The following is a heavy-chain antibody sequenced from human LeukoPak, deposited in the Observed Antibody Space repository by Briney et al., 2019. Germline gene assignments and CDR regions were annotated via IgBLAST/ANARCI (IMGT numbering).Heavy chain of an antibody. CDR1: GYAFTSFG. Sequence: ASVKVSCKASGYAFTSFGITWVRQAPGQGLEWMGWISAYNGNTNYAQKLQGRVTMTTDTSTSTAYMELRSLSSGDTAVYYCARGHALRFLEWLVEDCWGQGTLVTVSS. J-gene: IGHJ4*02. V-gene: IGHV1-18*01. D-gene: IGHD3-3*01. CDR3: ARGHALRFLEWLVEDC. CDR2: ISAYNGNT.